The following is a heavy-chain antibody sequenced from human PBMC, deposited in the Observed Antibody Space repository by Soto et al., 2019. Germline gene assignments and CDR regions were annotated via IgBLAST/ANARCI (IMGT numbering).Heavy chain of an antibody. Sequence: SETLSLTCTVSGGSISSGGYYWSWIRQHPGKGLEWIGYIYYSGSTYYNPSLKSRVTISVDTSKNQFSLKLSSVSAADTAVYYCARASSWNYYGMDVWGQGTTVTVSS. CDR1: GGSISSGGYY. V-gene: IGHV4-31*03. D-gene: IGHD6-13*01. J-gene: IGHJ6*02. CDR3: ARASSWNYYGMDV. CDR2: IYYSGST.